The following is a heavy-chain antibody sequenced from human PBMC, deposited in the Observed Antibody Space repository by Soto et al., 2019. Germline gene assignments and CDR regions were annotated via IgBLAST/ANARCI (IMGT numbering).Heavy chain of an antibody. CDR2: TYYRSKWYS. V-gene: IGHV6-1*01. D-gene: IGHD3-22*01. CDR1: GDSVSSNSVV. CDR3: ARGIYDTTVGTAFDI. J-gene: IGHJ3*02. Sequence: SQTLSLTCAISGDSVSSNSVVWNWIRQSPSRGLEWLGRTYYRSKWYSEYVVFVKSRITINPDTSKNQFSLQLNSVTPEDTAVYYCARGIYDTTVGTAFDIWGQGTKVTV.